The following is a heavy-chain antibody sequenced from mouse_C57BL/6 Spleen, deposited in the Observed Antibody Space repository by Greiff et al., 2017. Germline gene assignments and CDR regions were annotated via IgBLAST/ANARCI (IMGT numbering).Heavy chain of an antibody. CDR3: AREGYSMGMDY. V-gene: IGHV3-4*01. J-gene: IGHJ4*01. D-gene: IGHD3-1*01. CDR2: ISSSGST. CDR1: GYSITNGNHW. Sequence: EVQLQQSGPALVKPSQTVSLTCTVTGYSITNGNHWWNWIRQVSGRKLEWIGYISSSGSTDSNPSLKSRISITIETTKNQLFLQLHSEATEDISTYYCAREGYSMGMDYWGQGTSVTVSS.